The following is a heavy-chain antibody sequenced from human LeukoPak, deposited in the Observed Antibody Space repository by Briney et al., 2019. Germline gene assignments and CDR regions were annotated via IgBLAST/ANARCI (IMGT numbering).Heavy chain of an antibody. J-gene: IGHJ3*02. Sequence: PGGTLRLSCAASGFTFSSFGMSWVRQGPGKGLEWVSGISGNGRSTYYADSVKGRFTISRDNSKNTLYLQMNSLRAEDTAVYYCARGDFYDSSGSQPDIWGQGTMVTVSS. CDR3: ARGDFYDSSGSQPDI. CDR2: ISGNGRST. D-gene: IGHD3-22*01. CDR1: GFTFSSFG. V-gene: IGHV3-23*01.